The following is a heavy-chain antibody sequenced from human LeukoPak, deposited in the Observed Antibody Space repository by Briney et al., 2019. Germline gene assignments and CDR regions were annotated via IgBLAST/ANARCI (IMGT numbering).Heavy chain of an antibody. CDR1: GFTFSSYG. D-gene: IGHD2-2*01. J-gene: IGHJ6*03. CDR3: AKDQGCSSTSCYHYYYYYYMDV. V-gene: IGHV3-30*02. CDR2: IRYDGSNK. Sequence: GGSLRLSCAASGFTFSSYGMHWVRQAPGKGLEWVAFIRYDGSNKYYADSVKGRFTISRDNSKNTLHLQMNSLRAEDTAVYYCAKDQGCSSTSCYHYYYYYYMDVWGKGTTVTVSS.